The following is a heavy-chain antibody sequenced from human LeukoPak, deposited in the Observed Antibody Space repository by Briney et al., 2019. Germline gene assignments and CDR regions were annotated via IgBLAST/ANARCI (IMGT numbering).Heavy chain of an antibody. V-gene: IGHV3-30*02. CDR1: GFIFSSYG. Sequence: PGGSLRLSCAASGFIFSSYGMHWVRQAPGKGLEWVAFIRYDGSNKYYADSVKGRFTISRDNSKNTLYPQMNSLRAEDTAVYYCAKVGVPGYGDYSPKTGYYYYYYLDVWGKGTTVTISS. CDR3: AKVGVPGYGDYSPKTGYYYYYYLDV. CDR2: IRYDGSNK. D-gene: IGHD4-17*01. J-gene: IGHJ6*03.